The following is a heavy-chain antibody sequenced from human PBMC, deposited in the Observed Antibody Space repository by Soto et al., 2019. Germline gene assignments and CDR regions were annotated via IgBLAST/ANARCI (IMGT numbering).Heavy chain of an antibody. CDR2: IGGGGVPT. Sequence: GGSLRLSCAASGFTFSNYAMSWVRQAPGKGLEWVSAIGGGGVPTYHADSVKGRFTISRDNAKNSLYLQMNSLRAEDTAVYYCARDLHDYVSFRFDPWGQGTLVTVSS. V-gene: IGHV3-21*01. CDR3: ARDLHDYVSFRFDP. D-gene: IGHD3-16*01. J-gene: IGHJ5*02. CDR1: GFTFSNYA.